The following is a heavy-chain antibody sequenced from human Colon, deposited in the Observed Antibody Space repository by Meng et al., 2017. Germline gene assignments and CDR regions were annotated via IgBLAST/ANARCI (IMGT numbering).Heavy chain of an antibody. J-gene: IGHJ4*02. V-gene: IGHV4-4*02. CDR3: ASSDYYRSDY. Sequence: QVHIKGACPGLVKPSETLSLTCAVFGGSISRSDWWSWVRQPPGKGLEWIGETSHSGSTNYSPSLKSRVTISLDKSKNQLSLKLNSVTAADTAVYYCASSDYYRSDYWGQGTLVTVSS. CDR1: GGSISRSDW. CDR2: TSHSGST. D-gene: IGHD3-22*01.